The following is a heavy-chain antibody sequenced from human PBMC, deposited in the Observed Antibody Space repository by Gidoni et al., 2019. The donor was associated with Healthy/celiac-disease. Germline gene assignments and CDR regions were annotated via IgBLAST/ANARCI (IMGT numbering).Heavy chain of an antibody. J-gene: IGHJ4*02. V-gene: IGHV3-33*01. D-gene: IGHD3-10*01. CDR1: GFTFSSYG. CDR3: ARPFSGSSPYYFDY. CDR2: IWYDGSNK. Sequence: QLQLVESGGGVVQPGRSLRLSCAASGFTFSSYGMHWVRQAPGKGLEWVAVIWYDGSNKYYADSVKGRFTISRDNSKNTLYLQMNSLRAEDTAVYYCARPFSGSSPYYFDYWGQGTLVTVSS.